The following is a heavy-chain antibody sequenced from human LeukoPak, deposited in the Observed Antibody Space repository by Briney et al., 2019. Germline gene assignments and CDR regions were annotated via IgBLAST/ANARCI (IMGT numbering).Heavy chain of an antibody. CDR2: INHSGST. CDR1: GGSFSGYY. D-gene: IGHD5-24*01. V-gene: IGHV4-34*01. Sequence: SETLSLTCAVYGGSFSGYYWSWIRQPPGKGLEWIGEINHSGSTNYNPSLKSRVTISVDTSKNQFSLKLSSVPAAHTAVYYCARVRASRRWLQLGYYGMDVWRQGTTVPVSS. J-gene: IGHJ6*02. CDR3: ARVRASRRWLQLGYYGMDV.